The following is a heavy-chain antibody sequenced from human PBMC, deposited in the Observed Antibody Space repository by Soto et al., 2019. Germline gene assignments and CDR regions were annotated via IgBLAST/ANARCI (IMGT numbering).Heavy chain of an antibody. CDR3: AIGRGGYYYGSGSPHMDV. D-gene: IGHD3-10*01. CDR1: GGSFSGYY. V-gene: IGHV4-34*01. J-gene: IGHJ6*03. CDR2: INHSGST. Sequence: PSETLSLTCAVYGGSFSGYYWSWIRQPPGKGLEWIGEINHSGSTNYNPSLKSRVTISVDTSKNQFSLKLSSVTAADTAVYYCAIGRGGYYYGSGSPHMDVWGKGTTVTVAS.